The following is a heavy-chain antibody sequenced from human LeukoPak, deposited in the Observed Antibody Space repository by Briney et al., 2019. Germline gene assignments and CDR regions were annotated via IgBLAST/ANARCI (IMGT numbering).Heavy chain of an antibody. J-gene: IGHJ1*01. V-gene: IGHV7-4-1*02. D-gene: IGHD2-15*01. CDR3: ARPQEYCSGGSCYSELEYFQH. CDR1: GYTFTSYA. CDR2: INTNTGNP. Sequence: ASVKVSCKASGYTFTSYAMNWVRQAPGQGLEWMGWINTNTGNPTYAQGFTGRFVFSLDTSVSTAYLQISSLKAEDTAVYYCARPQEYCSGGSCYSELEYFQHWGQGTLVTVSS.